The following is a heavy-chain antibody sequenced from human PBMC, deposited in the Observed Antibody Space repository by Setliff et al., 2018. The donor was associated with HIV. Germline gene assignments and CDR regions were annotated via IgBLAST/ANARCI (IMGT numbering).Heavy chain of an antibody. Sequence: ASVKVSCKASGYTFISYGISWVRQAPGQGLEWMGWISIYNGNTNYAQKFQDKVTMTRDTFTSTAYMEMRSLRSDDTAVYYGARDVERYSSNSGSGPWGQGTLVTVSS. CDR2: ISIYNGNT. CDR1: GYTFISYG. CDR3: ARDVERYSSNSGSGP. J-gene: IGHJ5*02. V-gene: IGHV1-18*01. D-gene: IGHD6-19*01.